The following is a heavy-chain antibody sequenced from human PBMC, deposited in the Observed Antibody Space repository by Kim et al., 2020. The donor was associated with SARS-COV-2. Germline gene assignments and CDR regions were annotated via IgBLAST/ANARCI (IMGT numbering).Heavy chain of an antibody. CDR1: GGSISSYY. Sequence: SETLSLTCTVSGGSISSYYWSWIRQPPGKGLEWIGYIYYSGSTNYNPSLKSRVTISVDTSKNQFSLKLSSVTAADTAVYYCASLPIIPDSYYYGMDVWGQGTTVTVSS. V-gene: IGHV4-59*08. D-gene: IGHD2-2*02. CDR3: ASLPIIPDSYYYGMDV. J-gene: IGHJ6*02. CDR2: IYYSGST.